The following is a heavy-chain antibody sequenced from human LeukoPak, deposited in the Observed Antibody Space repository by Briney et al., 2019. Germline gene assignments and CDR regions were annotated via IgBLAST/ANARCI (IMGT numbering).Heavy chain of an antibody. CDR2: IYTSGST. D-gene: IGHD2-2*03. CDR1: GGSISSGSYY. V-gene: IGHV4-61*02. CDR3: ARDVGYCSSTSCYYYYYGMDV. Sequence: SETLSLTCTVSGGSISSGSYYWSWIRQPAGKGLEWIGRIYTSGSTNYNPSLKGRVTISVDTSKNQFSLKLSSVTAADTAVYYCARDVGYCSSTSCYYYYYGMDVWGKGTTVTVSS. J-gene: IGHJ6*04.